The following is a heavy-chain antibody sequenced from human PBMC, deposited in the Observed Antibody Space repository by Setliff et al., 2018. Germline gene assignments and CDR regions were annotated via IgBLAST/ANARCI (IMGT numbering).Heavy chain of an antibody. D-gene: IGHD3-22*01. CDR2: MDPNSGNT. V-gene: IGHV1-8*03. CDR1: GYTFMSYD. CDR3: ARGRASGGYFEVWYSDL. J-gene: IGHJ2*01. Sequence: ASVKVSCKASGYTFMSYDINWVRQATGQGLEWVGWMDPNSGNTAYGRKFQDRVTITRNTSISTAYMELSSLRSEDTAVYYCARGRASGGYFEVWYSDLWGRGTLVIVSS.